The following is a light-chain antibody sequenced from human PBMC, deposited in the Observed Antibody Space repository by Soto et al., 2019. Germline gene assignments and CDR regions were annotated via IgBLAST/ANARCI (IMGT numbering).Light chain of an antibody. J-gene: IGKJ1*01. CDR2: KAS. CDR3: QQYGSSSPWT. V-gene: IGKV1-5*03. CDR1: QSISSW. Sequence: DIPMTQSPSTLSASVGDRVTITCRASQSISSWLAWYQQKPGKAPKLLIYKASSVETGVPSRFSGSGSGTEFTLIISSLQPDDFARYYCQQYGSSSPWTFGQGTKVEIK.